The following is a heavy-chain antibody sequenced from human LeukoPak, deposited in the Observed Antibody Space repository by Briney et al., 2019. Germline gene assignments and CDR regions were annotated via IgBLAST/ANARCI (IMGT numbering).Heavy chain of an antibody. V-gene: IGHV3-23*01. Sequence: GGSLRLSCAASGFIFSSYAMSWVRQAPGKGLEWVSGISGSGDTAYYADSVKGRFTISRDNSKNTLYLQMNSLRVEDTAIYYCAKDLIGVVPDDFDNWGEGTLVTVSS. CDR3: AKDLIGVVPDDFDN. CDR2: ISGSGDTA. CDR1: GFIFSSYA. D-gene: IGHD3-16*01. J-gene: IGHJ4*02.